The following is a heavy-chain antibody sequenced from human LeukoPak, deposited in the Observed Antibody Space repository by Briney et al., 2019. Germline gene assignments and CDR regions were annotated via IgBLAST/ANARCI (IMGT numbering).Heavy chain of an antibody. D-gene: IGHD6-6*01. J-gene: IGHJ4*02. CDR3: ANQMVYSSSSGITDY. Sequence: GGSLRLSCAASGFTFSSYAMHWVRQAPGKGLEWVAVISYDGSNKYYADSVKGRFTISRDNSNNTLYLQMNSLRAEDTAVYYCANQMVYSSSSGITDYWGQGTLVTVSS. CDR2: ISYDGSNK. CDR1: GFTFSSYA. V-gene: IGHV3-30-3*01.